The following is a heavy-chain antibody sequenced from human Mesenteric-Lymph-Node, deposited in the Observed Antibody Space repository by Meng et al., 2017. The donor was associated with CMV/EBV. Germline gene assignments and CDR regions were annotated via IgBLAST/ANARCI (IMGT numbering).Heavy chain of an antibody. D-gene: IGHD3-22*01. Sequence: GESLKISCASSGFTFSSFWMSWVRQAPGKGLEWVANIKQDGSEKYYVDSVKGRFTISRDNAKNSLFLQMNSLRAEDTAVYYCARDGVYYDSTPRDYWGQGTLVTVSS. CDR3: ARDGVYYDSTPRDY. J-gene: IGHJ4*02. CDR2: IKQDGSEK. CDR1: GFTFSSFW. V-gene: IGHV3-7*01.